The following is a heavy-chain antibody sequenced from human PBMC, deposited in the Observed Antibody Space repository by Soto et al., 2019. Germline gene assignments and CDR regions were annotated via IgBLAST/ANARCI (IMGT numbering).Heavy chain of an antibody. D-gene: IGHD3-16*01. V-gene: IGHV3-7*01. J-gene: IGHJ6*03. CDR2: INQDESER. CDR3: ARHDFSTYTGPMDV. CDR1: GFSFSNDW. Sequence: SLRLSCAASGFSFSNDWMTWVRQAPGKGLEWVANINQDESERYFVDSVKGRFTISRDNAKNSVYLQMNSVRAEDTAVYYCARHDFSTYTGPMDVWGKGTTVTVSS.